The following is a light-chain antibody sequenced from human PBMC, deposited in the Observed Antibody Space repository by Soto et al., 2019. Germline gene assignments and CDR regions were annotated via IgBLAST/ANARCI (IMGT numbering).Light chain of an antibody. CDR2: KAS. Sequence: DIQMTQSPSTLSASVGDRVTITCRASQSIGGWLAWYQQKPGKAPKLLIYKASSLESGVPSRFSGSGFGTEFTLTISSLQPDDFATYYCQQYNDYCTFRPGTKVDIK. J-gene: IGKJ3*01. CDR3: QQYNDYCT. V-gene: IGKV1-5*03. CDR1: QSIGGW.